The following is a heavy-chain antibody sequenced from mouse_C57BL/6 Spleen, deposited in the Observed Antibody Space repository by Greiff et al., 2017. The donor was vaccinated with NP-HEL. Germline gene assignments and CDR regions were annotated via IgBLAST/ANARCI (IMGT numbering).Heavy chain of an antibody. CDR3: ARALNYYGSSYGWDFDV. V-gene: IGHV1-39*01. CDR1: GYSFTDYN. Sequence: VQLKESGPELVKPGASVKISCKASGYSFTDYNMNWVKQSNGKSLEWIGVINPNYGTTSYNQKFKGKATLTVDQSSSTAYMQLNSLTSEDSAVYDCARALNYYGSSYGWDFDVWGTGTTVTVSS. CDR2: INPNYGTT. J-gene: IGHJ1*03. D-gene: IGHD1-1*01.